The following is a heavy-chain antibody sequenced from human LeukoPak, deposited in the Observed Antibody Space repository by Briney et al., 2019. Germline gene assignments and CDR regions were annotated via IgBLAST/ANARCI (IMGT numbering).Heavy chain of an antibody. CDR1: GFTFSAYD. CDR3: AKGLYSYGSGSYYPDY. CDR2: ISYDETNK. Sequence: PGGSLRLSCAASGFTFSAYDMHWVRQAPGKGLEWVSVISYDETNKYYAGSVKGRFTISRDNSKNTLFLQMSSLRADDTAVYYCAKGLYSYGSGSYYPDYWGQGTLVTVSS. D-gene: IGHD3-10*01. V-gene: IGHV3-30*18. J-gene: IGHJ4*02.